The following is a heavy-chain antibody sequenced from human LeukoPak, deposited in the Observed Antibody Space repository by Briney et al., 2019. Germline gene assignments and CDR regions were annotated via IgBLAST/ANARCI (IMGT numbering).Heavy chain of an antibody. J-gene: IGHJ4*02. Sequence: VISYDVNNKFYASSVKGRFTISRDNSKLTLYLQMNSLRSEDTAVYYCARDIRGAGTLAFDYWGQGTLVTVSS. V-gene: IGHV3-30*01. D-gene: IGHD1-1*01. CDR2: ISYDVNNK. CDR3: ARDIRGAGTLAFDY.